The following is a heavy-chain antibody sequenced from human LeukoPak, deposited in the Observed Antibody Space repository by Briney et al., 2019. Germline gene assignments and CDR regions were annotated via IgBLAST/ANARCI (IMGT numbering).Heavy chain of an antibody. CDR3: ARDHSSWYPDY. V-gene: IGHV1-18*01. CDR1: AYTFTCYG. Sequence: GASVKVSCKSSAYTFTCYGISWVRQAPGQGLEWMGWISAYNGNTNYAQKLQGRVTMTTDTSTSTAYMELRSLRSDDTAVYYCARDHSSWYPDYWGQGTLVTVSS. D-gene: IGHD6-13*01. J-gene: IGHJ4*02. CDR2: ISAYNGNT.